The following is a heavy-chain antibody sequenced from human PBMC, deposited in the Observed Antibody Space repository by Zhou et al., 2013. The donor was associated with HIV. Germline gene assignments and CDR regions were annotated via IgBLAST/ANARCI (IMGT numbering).Heavy chain of an antibody. J-gene: IGHJ4*02. CDR1: GGTFSSYA. D-gene: IGHD4-17*01. CDR2: IIPILGIT. V-gene: IGHV1-69*04. CDR3: ARERQKWARDYHFDY. Sequence: QVQLVQSGAEVKKPGSSVKVSCKASGGTFSSYAISWVRQAPGQGLEWMGRIIPILGITNYAQKFQDRVTITADRSTSTAYMELSSLRSEDTAVYYCARERQKWARDYHFDYWAREPWSPSPQ.